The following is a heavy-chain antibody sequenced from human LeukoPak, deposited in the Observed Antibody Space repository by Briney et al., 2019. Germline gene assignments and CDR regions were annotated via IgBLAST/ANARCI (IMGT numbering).Heavy chain of an antibody. V-gene: IGHV3-11*01. J-gene: IGHJ4*02. D-gene: IGHD4-17*01. CDR1: GFTFSDYY. Sequence: GGSLRLSCAASGFTFSDYYMSWIRQAPGKGLEWVSYISSSGSTIYYADSVKGRFTISRDNAKNSLYLQMNSLRAEDTAVYYCARAVLHYGDYGPNPYFDYWGQGTLVTVSS. CDR2: ISSSGSTI. CDR3: ARAVLHYGDYGPNPYFDY.